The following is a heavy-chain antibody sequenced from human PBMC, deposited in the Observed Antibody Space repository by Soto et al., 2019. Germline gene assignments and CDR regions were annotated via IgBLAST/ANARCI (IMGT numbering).Heavy chain of an antibody. D-gene: IGHD3-9*01. CDR1: GYTFTSYG. CDR3: AREHYDILTGYYLFDY. Sequence: QVQLVQSGAEVKKPGASVKVSCKASGYTFTSYGISWVRQAPGQGREWMGWISASNGNTTYAQKLQVRVTMTTDTSTSTAYMELRSLRSDDTAVYYCAREHYDILTGYYLFDYWGQGTLVTVSS. V-gene: IGHV1-18*01. J-gene: IGHJ4*02. CDR2: ISASNGNT.